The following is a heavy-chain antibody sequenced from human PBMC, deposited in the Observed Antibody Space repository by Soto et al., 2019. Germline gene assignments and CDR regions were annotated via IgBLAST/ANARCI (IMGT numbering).Heavy chain of an antibody. J-gene: IGHJ3*02. CDR1: GGYISRGGYY. CDR2: IYYSGST. V-gene: IGHV4-31*03. CDR3: ARDHYYDSSGYPRVMGAFDI. D-gene: IGHD3-22*01. Sequence: PSETLSLTCTVSGGYISRGGYYWSWIRQHPGKGLEWIGYIYYSGSTYYNPSLKSRVTISVDTSKNQFSLKLSSVTAADTAVYYCARDHYYDSSGYPRVMGAFDIWGQGTMVTVSS.